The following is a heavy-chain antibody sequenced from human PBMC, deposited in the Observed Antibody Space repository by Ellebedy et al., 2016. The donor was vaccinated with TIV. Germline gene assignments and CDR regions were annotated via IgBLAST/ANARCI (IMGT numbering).Heavy chain of an antibody. D-gene: IGHD1-26*01. V-gene: IGHV1-18*01. CDR1: GGTFSSYA. CDR3: ARESWRELDAVWTVDY. Sequence: ASVKVSXXASGGTFSSYAISWVRQAPGQGLEWMGWISAYNGNTNYAQKLQGRVTMTTDTSTSTAYMELRSLRSDDTAVYYCARESWRELDAVWTVDYWGQGTLVTVSS. CDR2: ISAYNGNT. J-gene: IGHJ4*02.